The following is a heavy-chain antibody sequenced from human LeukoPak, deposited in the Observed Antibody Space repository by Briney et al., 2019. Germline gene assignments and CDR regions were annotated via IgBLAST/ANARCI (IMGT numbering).Heavy chain of an antibody. D-gene: IGHD4-17*01. CDR1: GDSFSSNNW. J-gene: IGHJ5*02. Sequence: PSGTLSLTCAVSGDSFSSNNWWGWVRQPPGKGLEWIGQIYHSGTTDYNPSLRGRVTISVDKSKKQFSLQLSSVTAADTAVYYCARGNTYGDYVGWYWFDPWGQGTLVTVSS. V-gene: IGHV4-4*02. CDR2: IYHSGTT. CDR3: ARGNTYGDYVGWYWFDP.